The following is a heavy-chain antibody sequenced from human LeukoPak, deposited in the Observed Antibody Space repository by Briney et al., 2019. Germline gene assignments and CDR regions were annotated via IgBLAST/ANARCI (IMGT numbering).Heavy chain of an antibody. J-gene: IGHJ6*02. CDR3: AREFGAYSTTLDYYGMDV. CDR1: GYTFTGYY. D-gene: IGHD3-10*01. CDR2: INPNSGGT. Sequence: ASVKVSCKASGYTFTGYYMHWVRQAPGQGLEWMGRINPNSGGTNYAQKFQGRVTMTRDTSISTAYMELSRLRSDDTAVYYCAREFGAYSTTLDYYGMDVWGQGTTVTVSS. V-gene: IGHV1-2*06.